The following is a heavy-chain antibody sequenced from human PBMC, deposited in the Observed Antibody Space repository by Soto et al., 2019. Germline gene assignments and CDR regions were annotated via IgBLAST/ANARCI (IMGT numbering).Heavy chain of an antibody. D-gene: IGHD3-3*01. CDR1: GYTFTGYY. J-gene: IGHJ5*02. CDR2: INPNSGGT. Sequence: ASVKVSCKASGYTFTGYYMHWLRQSPGQGLEWMGWINPNSGGTNYAQKFQGRVTMTRDTSISTAYMELSRLRSDDTAVYYCARAELRFLEWPWFDPWGQGTLVTVSS. V-gene: IGHV1-2*02. CDR3: ARAELRFLEWPWFDP.